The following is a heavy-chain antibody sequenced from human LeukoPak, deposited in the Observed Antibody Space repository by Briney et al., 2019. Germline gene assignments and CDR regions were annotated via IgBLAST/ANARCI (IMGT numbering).Heavy chain of an antibody. D-gene: IGHD2-2*01. Sequence: GGSLGLSCAASGFTFSSYWMHWVRQAPGKGLVWVSRIDSDGTSTSYADSVKGRFSISRDNAKSTLYLQMNSLRAEDTALYYCARAYCTSTSCTEIDYWGQGTLVTVSS. CDR3: ARAYCTSTSCTEIDY. V-gene: IGHV3-74*01. J-gene: IGHJ4*02. CDR2: IDSDGTST. CDR1: GFTFSSYW.